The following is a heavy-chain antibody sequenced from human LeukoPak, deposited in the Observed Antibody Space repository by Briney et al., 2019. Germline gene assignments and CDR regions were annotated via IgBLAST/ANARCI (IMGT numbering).Heavy chain of an antibody. J-gene: IGHJ4*02. CDR3: AREGDSGGYRGGFDY. V-gene: IGHV3-66*02. CDR2: IYSGGST. D-gene: IGHD1-26*01. CDR1: GSTVSSNY. Sequence: GGSRRLSCAAPGSTVSSNYMSWVRQAPGKGLEWVSDIYSGGSTYYADSVKGRFTISRDNSKNTLYLQMISLRAEDAAVYYCAREGDSGGYRGGFDYWGQGTLVTVSS.